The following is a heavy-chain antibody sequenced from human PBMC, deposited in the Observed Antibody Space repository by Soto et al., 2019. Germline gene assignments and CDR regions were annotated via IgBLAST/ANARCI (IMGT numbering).Heavy chain of an antibody. V-gene: IGHV3-72*01. CDR2: IRNKAKDYRT. CDR1: GFTFSDHY. CDR3: VRVNYFDSTGYSLDAFDI. Sequence: LRLSCAASGFTFSDHYMDWVRQAPGKGLEWVGRIRNKAKDYRTDYAASVKGRFSISRDDSQNSVNLQMTSLKTDDTAVYYCVRVNYFDSTGYSLDAFDIWGQGTMVTVSS. J-gene: IGHJ3*02. D-gene: IGHD3-22*01.